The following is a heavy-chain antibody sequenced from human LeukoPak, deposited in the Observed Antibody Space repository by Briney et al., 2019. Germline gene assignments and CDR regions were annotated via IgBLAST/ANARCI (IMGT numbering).Heavy chain of an antibody. J-gene: IGHJ4*02. CDR2: ISGSGGST. D-gene: IGHD6-13*01. Sequence: GGSLRLSCAASGFTFSSYAMSWVRQAPGKGLEWVSAISGSGGSTYYADSVKGRFTISRDNSKNTLYLQMNSLRAEDTAVYYCARAPWYSSSWYGDYWGQGTLVTVSS. V-gene: IGHV3-23*01. CDR3: ARAPWYSSSWYGDY. CDR1: GFTFSSYA.